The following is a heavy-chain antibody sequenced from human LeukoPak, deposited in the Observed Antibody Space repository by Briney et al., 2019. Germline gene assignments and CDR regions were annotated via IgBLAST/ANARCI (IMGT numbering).Heavy chain of an antibody. CDR3: VKDRKSRDLDSLDI. D-gene: IGHD5-24*01. CDR2: IYWDSSCV. Sequence: PGGSLRLSCTVSEFIFDDFAMHWVRQAPGKGLEWVSGIYWDSSCVDYADSVKGRFTTSRDNAKNSLYLQMNSLRTDDTAVYYCVKDRKSRDLDSLDIWGQGTMVTVSS. CDR1: EFIFDDFA. V-gene: IGHV3-9*01. J-gene: IGHJ3*02.